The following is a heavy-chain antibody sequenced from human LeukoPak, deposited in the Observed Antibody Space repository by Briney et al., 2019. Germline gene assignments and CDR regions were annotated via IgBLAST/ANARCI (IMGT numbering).Heavy chain of an antibody. CDR1: GFAFNNAW. D-gene: IGHD3-10*01. Sequence: PGGSLRLSCAASGFAFNNAWMNWVRQAPGKGLEWVGRINSRSFGGTVDYAAPVKGRFTISRDDSKNTVYLQMNSLRDEDTAVYYCARGPYGSGSHYYNYWGQGTLVTVSS. J-gene: IGHJ4*02. V-gene: IGHV3-15*07. CDR2: INSRSFGGTV. CDR3: ARGPYGSGSHYYNY.